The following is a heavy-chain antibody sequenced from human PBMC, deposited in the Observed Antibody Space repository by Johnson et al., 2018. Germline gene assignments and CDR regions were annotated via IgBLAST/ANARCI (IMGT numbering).Heavy chain of an antibody. CDR1: GFTFRSYE. Sequence: EVQLLESGGGLVQPGGSLRLSCTASGFTFRSYEMHWVRQVTGKGLEWVSAVRPAGDTYYSVSVQGRFTISSENAMNSFYLQMSSLRAGDTAVYYCVREQIGSGSKAFDIGGQGTMVTVSS. D-gene: IGHD3-22*01. CDR3: VREQIGSGSKAFDI. V-gene: IGHV3-13*01. J-gene: IGHJ3*02. CDR2: VRPAGDT.